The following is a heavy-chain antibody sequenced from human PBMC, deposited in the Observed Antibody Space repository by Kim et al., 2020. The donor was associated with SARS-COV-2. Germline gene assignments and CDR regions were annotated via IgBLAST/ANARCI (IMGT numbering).Heavy chain of an antibody. V-gene: IGHV3-23*01. D-gene: IGHD6-13*01. CDR2: ISANGANT. CDR1: GFNFKNYA. CDR3: VWGLYISNAVSGLMDA. Sequence: GGSLRLSCVASGFNFKNYAMTWVRRAPGKGLNWVSAISANGANTYYADSVKGRFTMSRDNSRDTLHLQMNGLRVEDTAVYYCVWGLYISNAVSGLMDAWG. J-gene: IGHJ6*01.